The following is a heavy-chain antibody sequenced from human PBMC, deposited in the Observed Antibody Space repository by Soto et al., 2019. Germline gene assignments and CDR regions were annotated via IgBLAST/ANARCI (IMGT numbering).Heavy chain of an antibody. Sequence: PGGSLRLSCTGSGFTFGDYAMSWFRQAPGKGLEWVGFIRSKAYGGTTEYAASVKGRFSISRDDSKSIVYLQMNSLKIEDTAVYYCARDLGIEPIIPVYWGQGTLVTVSS. CDR2: IRSKAYGGTT. D-gene: IGHD2-21*01. V-gene: IGHV3-49*03. CDR1: GFTFGDYA. CDR3: ARDLGIEPIIPVY. J-gene: IGHJ4*02.